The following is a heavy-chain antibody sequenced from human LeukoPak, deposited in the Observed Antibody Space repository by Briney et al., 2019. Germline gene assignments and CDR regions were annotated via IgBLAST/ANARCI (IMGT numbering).Heavy chain of an antibody. Sequence: GASVKVSCKASGGTFSSYAISWVRQAPGQGLEWMGGIIPIFGTANYAQKFQGRVTITADESTSTAYMELSSLRSEDTAVYYCARDRGDIAAAGTSWFDPWGQGTLVTVSS. CDR2: IIPIFGTA. J-gene: IGHJ5*02. V-gene: IGHV1-69*13. D-gene: IGHD6-13*01. CDR3: ARDRGDIAAAGTSWFDP. CDR1: GGTFSSYA.